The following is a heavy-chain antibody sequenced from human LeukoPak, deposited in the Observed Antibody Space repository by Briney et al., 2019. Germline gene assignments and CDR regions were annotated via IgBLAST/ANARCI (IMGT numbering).Heavy chain of an antibody. CDR3: AREGRVSGYDFDC. CDR1: GFTFSSYW. D-gene: IGHD5-12*01. J-gene: IGHJ4*02. V-gene: IGHV3-74*03. Sequence: GGSLRLSCAASGFTFSSYWMHWVRQPPAKGLVWVSRINSDGSSITYADSVKGRFTISRDNAKNTLYLQMNSLRVEDTAVYYCAREGRVSGYDFDCWGQGTLVTVSS. CDR2: INSDGSSI.